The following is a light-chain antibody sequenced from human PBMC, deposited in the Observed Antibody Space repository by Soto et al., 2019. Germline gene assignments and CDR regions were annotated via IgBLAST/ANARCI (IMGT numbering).Light chain of an antibody. Sequence: DIVMTQSPDSLAVSLGERATINCKSSQSVLHSSNSKNYLVWYQQKPGQPPKMLISWASTRESGVPDRFSGSGSGTDFTLTISSLQTEDVAVYYCQQYYSNPKTFGQGTKVEIK. J-gene: IGKJ1*01. CDR2: WAS. V-gene: IGKV4-1*01. CDR1: QSVLHSSNSKNY. CDR3: QQYYSNPKT.